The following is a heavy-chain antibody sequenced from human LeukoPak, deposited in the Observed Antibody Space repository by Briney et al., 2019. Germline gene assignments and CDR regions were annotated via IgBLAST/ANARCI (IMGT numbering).Heavy chain of an antibody. V-gene: IGHV3-23*01. Sequence: GGSLRLSCAASGFTFSSYAMSWVRQAPGKGLEWVSAISGSGGSTYYADSVKGRFTISRDNSKNTLYLQMNSLRAEDTAVYYCAKLGLYYYGSGTFDYWGQGTLVTVSS. CDR3: AKLGLYYYGSGTFDY. D-gene: IGHD3-10*01. J-gene: IGHJ4*02. CDR1: GFTFSSYA. CDR2: ISGSGGST.